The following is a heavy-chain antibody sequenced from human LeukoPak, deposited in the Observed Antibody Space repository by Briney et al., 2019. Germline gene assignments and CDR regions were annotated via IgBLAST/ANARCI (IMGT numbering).Heavy chain of an antibody. CDR3: ARSGYSYGLDY. CDR1: GGSFSGYY. Sequence: SETLSLTCAVYGGSFSGYYWSWIRQPPGKGLEWIGEISLSGSTNYNPSLKSRVTISVDTSKNQFSLKLSSVTAADTAVYYCARSGYSYGLDYWGQGTLVTVSS. J-gene: IGHJ4*02. CDR2: ISLSGST. V-gene: IGHV4-34*01. D-gene: IGHD5-18*01.